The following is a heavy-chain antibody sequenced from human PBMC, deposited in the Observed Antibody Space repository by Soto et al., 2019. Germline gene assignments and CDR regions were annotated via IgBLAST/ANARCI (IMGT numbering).Heavy chain of an antibody. CDR1: GFTFSSYS. J-gene: IGHJ5*02. Sequence: GGSLRLSCAASGFTFSSYSMNWVRQAPGKGLEWVSYISSSSSTIYYADSVKGRFTISRDNTKNSLYLQMNSLRAEDTAVYYWARGLTAPGSGSRKVGNWFDPWGQGTLVTVSS. CDR2: ISSSSSTI. CDR3: ARGLTAPGSGSRKVGNWFDP. V-gene: IGHV3-48*01. D-gene: IGHD3-10*01.